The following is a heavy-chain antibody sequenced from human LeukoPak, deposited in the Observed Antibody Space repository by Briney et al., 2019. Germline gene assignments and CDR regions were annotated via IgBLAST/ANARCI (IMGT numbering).Heavy chain of an antibody. CDR3: LSSSYYYYYGMDV. CDR1: GGSFSGYY. J-gene: IGHJ6*02. CDR2: INHSGST. V-gene: IGHV4-34*01. D-gene: IGHD6-13*01. Sequence: PSETLSLTCAVYGGSFSGYYWSWIRQPPGKGLEWIGEINHSGSTNYNPSLKSRVTISVDTSKNQFSLKLSSVTAADTAVYYCLSSSYYYYYGMDVWGQGTTATVSS.